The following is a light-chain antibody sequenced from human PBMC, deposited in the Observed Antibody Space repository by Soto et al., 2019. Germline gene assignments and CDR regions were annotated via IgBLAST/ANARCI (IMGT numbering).Light chain of an antibody. J-gene: IGLJ1*01. CDR2: EVT. CDR3: SSYISSNTPYV. V-gene: IGLV2-14*01. Sequence: QSALTQPASVSGSPGQSITISCTGTSSDVGGYNYVSWYQQHPGKAPKVMIYEVTNRPSGVSNRFSGSKSGNTASLTISGLQAEDEADYYCSSYISSNTPYVFGTGTKVTVL. CDR1: SSDVGGYNY.